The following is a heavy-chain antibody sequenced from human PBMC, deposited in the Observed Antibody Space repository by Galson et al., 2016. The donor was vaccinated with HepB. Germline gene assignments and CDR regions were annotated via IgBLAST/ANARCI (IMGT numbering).Heavy chain of an antibody. CDR2: ISGKGDRT. J-gene: IGHJ6*04. Sequence: SLRLSCAASGFTFSNFAMTWVRQALGMGLALISGISGKGDRTYYADSVKGRFTVSRDNSKNTLHLHMNSLRVDDTAVYYCANLGSGSFRWYFYGMEVWGKGTTVTVPS. V-gene: IGHV3-23*01. D-gene: IGHD3-10*01. CDR3: ANLGSGSFRWYFYGMEV. CDR1: GFTFSNFA.